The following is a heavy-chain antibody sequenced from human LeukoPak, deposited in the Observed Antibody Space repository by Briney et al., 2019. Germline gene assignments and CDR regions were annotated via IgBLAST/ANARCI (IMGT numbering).Heavy chain of an antibody. CDR1: GFTFSSYA. Sequence: PGGSLRLSCAASGFTFSSYAMTWVRQAPGKGLEWVSTISGGGDSTYYADSVKGRFTISRDNSKNTLYLQMNSLRAEDTAVYYCAKRVGSIAFLSSHAFDIWGQGTMVTVSS. CDR3: AKRVGSIAFLSSHAFDI. CDR2: ISGGGDST. J-gene: IGHJ3*02. D-gene: IGHD2/OR15-2a*01. V-gene: IGHV3-23*01.